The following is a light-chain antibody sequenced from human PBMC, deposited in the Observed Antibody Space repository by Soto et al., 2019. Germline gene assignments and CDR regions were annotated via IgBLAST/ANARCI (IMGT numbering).Light chain of an antibody. J-gene: IGLJ1*01. V-gene: IGLV2-11*01. CDR3: CSYAGSYTHV. CDR2: DVI. CDR1: SSDIGGYNY. Sequence: QSALTQPRSVSGSPGQSVTISCTGTSSDIGGYNYVSWYQQHPGKAPKLMIYDVIKRPSGVPDRFSGSKSGNTASLTIYGLQAEEEADYYCCSYAGSYTHVFGTGTKLTVL.